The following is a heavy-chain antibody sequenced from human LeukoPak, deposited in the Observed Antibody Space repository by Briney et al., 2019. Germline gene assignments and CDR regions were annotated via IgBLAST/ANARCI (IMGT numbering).Heavy chain of an antibody. J-gene: IGHJ4*02. CDR3: ARDPSNTSGWYIYFDY. D-gene: IGHD6-19*01. CDR1: GYTFNRHG. Sequence: ASVKVSCKASGYTFNRHGISWARQAPGRGLEWMGWISAYNGDTKYSQKFQGRVTLTIDTSTSTAYMELRSLTSDDTAMYYCARDPSNTSGWYIYFDYWGQGTLVTVSS. V-gene: IGHV1-18*01. CDR2: ISAYNGDT.